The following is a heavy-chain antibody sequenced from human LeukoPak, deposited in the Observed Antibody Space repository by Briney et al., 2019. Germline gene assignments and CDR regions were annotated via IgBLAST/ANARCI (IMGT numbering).Heavy chain of an antibody. Sequence: GGSLRLSCAASGLTFSSYGMHWVRQAPGKGLEWVAVIWYDGSNKYYADSVKGRFTISRDNSKNTLYLQMNSLRAEDTAVYYCARDTGRDPDFAYYYYGMDVWGQGTTVTVSS. CDR3: ARDTGRDPDFAYYYYGMDV. V-gene: IGHV3-33*01. D-gene: IGHD2-21*02. CDR1: GLTFSSYG. CDR2: IWYDGSNK. J-gene: IGHJ6*02.